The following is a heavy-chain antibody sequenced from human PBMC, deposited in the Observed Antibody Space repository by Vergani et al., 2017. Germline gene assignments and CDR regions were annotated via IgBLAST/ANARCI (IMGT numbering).Heavy chain of an antibody. CDR2: LNPTTGHT. CDR3: ARSIGYCAGATCRAYYFDH. D-gene: IGHD2-21*01. Sequence: QVHLVQSGAEVKKPGASVKVSCKTSGYTFSSYGISWVRQAPGQGLEWMGILNPTTGHTTSAQKFMGRVDMTRDPSTDTSTRTVQMTLSSLRSEDTAVYYCARSIGYCAGATCRAYYFDHWGQGTRVTVSS. V-gene: IGHV1-18*01. CDR1: GYTFSSYG. J-gene: IGHJ5*02.